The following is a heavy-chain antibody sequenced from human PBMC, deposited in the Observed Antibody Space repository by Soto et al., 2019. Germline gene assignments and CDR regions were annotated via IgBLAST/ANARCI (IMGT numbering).Heavy chain of an antibody. CDR2: IKEDGSEK. Sequence: GGSLRLSCAASGFTFSNYAMSWVRQVPGKGLEWVANIKEDGSEKHYVDSVKGRFTISRDNAKNSLYLQMNSLRVEDTAVYFCSRDVVVGAKALNYWGQGALVTVSS. CDR3: SRDVVVGAKALNY. CDR1: GFTFSNYA. J-gene: IGHJ4*02. V-gene: IGHV3-7*01. D-gene: IGHD2-15*01.